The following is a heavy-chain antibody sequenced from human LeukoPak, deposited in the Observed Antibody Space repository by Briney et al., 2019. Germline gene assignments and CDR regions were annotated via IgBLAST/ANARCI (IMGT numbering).Heavy chain of an antibody. CDR3: AREAPGDEAFDI. CDR1: GFTFSICS. CDR2: MSANSFSI. V-gene: IGHV3-21*01. D-gene: IGHD7-27*01. Sequence: GGSLRLSCEASGFTFSICSMNWVRQAPGKGLEWVSSMSANSFSIHYGESVKGRFTISRDNAKNSLHLQMNSLRVEDTGFYYCAREAPGDEAFDIWGQGTMVTVSS. J-gene: IGHJ3*02.